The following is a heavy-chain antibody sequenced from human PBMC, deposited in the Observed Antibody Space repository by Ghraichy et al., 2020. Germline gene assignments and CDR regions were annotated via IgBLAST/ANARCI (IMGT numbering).Heavy chain of an antibody. D-gene: IGHD4-17*01. CDR2: IYPGDSDT. V-gene: IGHV5-51*01. CDR1: GYSFTSYW. Sequence: GESLNISCKGSGYSFTSYWIGWVRQMPGKGLEWMGIIYPGDSDTRYSPSFQGQVTISADKSISTAYLQWSSLKASDTAMYYCARHMGDYGELYWYFDLWGRGTLVTVSS. J-gene: IGHJ2*01. CDR3: ARHMGDYGELYWYFDL.